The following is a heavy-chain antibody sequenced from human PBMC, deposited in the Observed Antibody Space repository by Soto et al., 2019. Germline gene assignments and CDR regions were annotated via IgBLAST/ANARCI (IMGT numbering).Heavy chain of an antibody. CDR3: ASVPDTAMVTGDYGMDV. D-gene: IGHD5-18*01. CDR2: MNPNSGNT. Sequence: ASVKVSCKASGYTFTSYDINWVRQATGQGLEWMGWMNPNSGNTGYAQKFQGRVTMTRNTSISTAYMELSSLRSEDTGVYYCASVPDTAMVTGDYGMDVWGQGTTVTVSS. V-gene: IGHV1-8*01. J-gene: IGHJ6*02. CDR1: GYTFTSYD.